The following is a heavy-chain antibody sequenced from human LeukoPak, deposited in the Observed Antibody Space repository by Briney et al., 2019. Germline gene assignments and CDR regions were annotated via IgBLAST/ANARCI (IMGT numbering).Heavy chain of an antibody. Sequence: SETLSLTCTVSGGSISSGGYYWSWIRQHPGKGLEWIGYIYYSGSTYYNPSLKSRVTISVDTSKNQFSLKLSSVTAADTAVYYCARHNPRSGWVDYWGQGTLVTVSS. D-gene: IGHD6-19*01. J-gene: IGHJ4*02. CDR1: GGSISSGGYY. V-gene: IGHV4-39*01. CDR3: ARHNPRSGWVDY. CDR2: IYYSGST.